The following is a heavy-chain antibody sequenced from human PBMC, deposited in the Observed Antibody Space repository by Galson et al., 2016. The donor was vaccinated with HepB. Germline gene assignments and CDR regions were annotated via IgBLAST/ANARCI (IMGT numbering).Heavy chain of an antibody. CDR2: ITSTAEHT. CDR1: GFAFSTSI. CDR3: AKDRRGPSAGTWYFDL. Sequence: SLRLSCAASGFAFSTSIMGWVRQAPGKGLEWVSSITSTAEHTYYVDSVKGRFSISRDDSKSMVFLQMNSLGADDTAVYYCAKDRRGPSAGTWYFDLWGRGTLVTVSS. V-gene: IGHV3-23*01. D-gene: IGHD6-13*01. J-gene: IGHJ2*01.